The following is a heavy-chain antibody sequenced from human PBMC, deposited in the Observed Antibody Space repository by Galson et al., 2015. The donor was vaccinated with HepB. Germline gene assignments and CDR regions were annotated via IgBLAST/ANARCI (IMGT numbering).Heavy chain of an antibody. CDR1: GYTFTSYY. CDR2: INPSGGST. J-gene: IGHJ4*02. V-gene: IGHV1-46*01. Sequence: SVKVSCKASGYTFTSYYMHWVRQAPGQGLEWMGIINPSGGSTSYAQKFQGRVTMTRDTSTSTVYMELSSLRSADTAVYYCARGGQSYSSSWYGNFDYWGQGTLVTVSS. D-gene: IGHD6-13*01. CDR3: ARGGQSYSSSWYGNFDY.